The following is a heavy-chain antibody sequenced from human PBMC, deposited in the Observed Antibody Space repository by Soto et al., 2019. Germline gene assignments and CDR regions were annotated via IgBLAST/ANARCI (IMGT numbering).Heavy chain of an antibody. V-gene: IGHV3-15*01. CDR1: GFTFSNAW. CDR2: IKSKTDGGTT. J-gene: IGHJ3*02. CDR3: TTEFPSLEAFDI. D-gene: IGHD3-16*01. Sequence: GGSLRLSCAASGFTFSNAWMSWVRQAPGKGLEWVGRIKSKTDGGTTDYAAPVKGRFTISRDDSKNTLYLQMNSLKTEDTAVYYCTTEFPSLEAFDIWGQGTMVTVSS.